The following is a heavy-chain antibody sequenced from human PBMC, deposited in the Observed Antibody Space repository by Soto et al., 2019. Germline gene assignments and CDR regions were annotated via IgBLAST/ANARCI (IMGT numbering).Heavy chain of an antibody. V-gene: IGHV4-39*01. Sequence: SETLSLTCTVSGGSISSSSYYWGWIRQPPGKGLEWIGSIYYSGSTYYNPSLKSRVTISVDTSKNQFSLKLSSVTAADTAVYYCARLPEKIPDIVVHNWFDPWGQGTLVTVSS. J-gene: IGHJ5*02. D-gene: IGHD2-2*01. CDR1: GGSISSSSYY. CDR2: IYYSGST. CDR3: ARLPEKIPDIVVHNWFDP.